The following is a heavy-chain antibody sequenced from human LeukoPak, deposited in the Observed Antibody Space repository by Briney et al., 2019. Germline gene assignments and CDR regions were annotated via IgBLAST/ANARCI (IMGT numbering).Heavy chain of an antibody. CDR2: IYHSGST. Sequence: SETLSLTCAVSGYSISSGYYWGWIRQPPGKGLERIGSIYHSGSTYYNPSLKSRVTISVDTSKNQFSLKLSSVTAADTAVYYCASQRYCSGGSCYPLDYWGQGTLVTVSS. CDR3: ASQRYCSGGSCYPLDY. V-gene: IGHV4-38-2*01. CDR1: GYSISSGYY. J-gene: IGHJ4*02. D-gene: IGHD2-15*01.